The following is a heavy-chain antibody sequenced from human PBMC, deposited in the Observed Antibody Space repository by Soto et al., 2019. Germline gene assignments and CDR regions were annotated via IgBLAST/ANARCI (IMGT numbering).Heavy chain of an antibody. V-gene: IGHV1-46*01. CDR1: GYTFTNYY. Sequence: QVQLVQSGAEVKKPGASVKVSCKASGYTFTNYYMHWVRQAPGQGLEWMGIINPSGGGTSYAQKFQGRIIMTRDTSTSTVSMELSSLRSEYTAVYYCARPSPIDSSGPRAFDFWGQGTMVTISS. CDR2: INPSGGGT. J-gene: IGHJ3*01. D-gene: IGHD3-22*01. CDR3: ARPSPIDSSGPRAFDF.